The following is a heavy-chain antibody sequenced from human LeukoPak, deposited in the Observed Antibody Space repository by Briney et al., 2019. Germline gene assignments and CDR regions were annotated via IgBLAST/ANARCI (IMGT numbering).Heavy chain of an antibody. D-gene: IGHD2-15*01. J-gene: IGHJ5*02. Sequence: ASVKVSCKASGYTFTSYGISWVRQAPGQGLEWMGRISAYNGNTNYAQKLQGRVTMTTDTSTSTAYMELRSLRSDDTAVYYCARDRCSGGSCYAQFDPWGQGTLVTVSS. CDR2: ISAYNGNT. V-gene: IGHV1-18*01. CDR1: GYTFTSYG. CDR3: ARDRCSGGSCYAQFDP.